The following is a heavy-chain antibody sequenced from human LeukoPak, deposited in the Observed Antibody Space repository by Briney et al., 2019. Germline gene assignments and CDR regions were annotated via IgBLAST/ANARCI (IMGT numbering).Heavy chain of an antibody. J-gene: IGHJ4*02. V-gene: IGHV4-34*01. CDR2: INHSGST. CDR1: GGSISSYY. CDR3: ARDEYFDYLLWYY. D-gene: IGHD3-9*01. Sequence: SETLSLTCTVSGGSISSYYWSWIRQPPGKGLEWIGEINHSGSTNYNPSLKSRVTISVDTSKNQFSLKLSSVTAADTAVYYCARDEYFDYLLWYYWGQGTLVTVSS.